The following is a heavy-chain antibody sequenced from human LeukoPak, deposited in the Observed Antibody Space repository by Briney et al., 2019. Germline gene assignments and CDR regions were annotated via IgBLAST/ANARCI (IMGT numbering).Heavy chain of an antibody. D-gene: IGHD5-24*01. CDR2: IGGSGGST. V-gene: IGHV3-23*01. CDR1: GFIFSTYA. J-gene: IGHJ3*01. CDR3: AKGWGDGGKPGGSYVF. Sequence: GGSLRLSCVASGFIFSTYAMTWVRQAPGKGLEWVSAIGGSGGSTYYADSVKGRFTISRDNFKNTLYLQMNSLRAEDTAVYYLAKGWGDGGKPGGSYVFWGQGTMVTVSS.